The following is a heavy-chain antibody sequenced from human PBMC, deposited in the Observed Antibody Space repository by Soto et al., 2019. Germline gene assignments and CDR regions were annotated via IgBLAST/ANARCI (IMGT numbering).Heavy chain of an antibody. D-gene: IGHD2-15*01. CDR3: AKEAAVIVVTLFDS. J-gene: IGHJ4*02. V-gene: IGHV3-23*02. CDR1: GFTFSNYA. Sequence: EVQLLESGGGLVQPGGSLRLSCAASGFTFSNYALSWVRQAPGQGPEWVSGISGGGDDTYYVDSVKGRFIISRDNARNTLYLQMSTLRADDAAVYSCAKEAAVIVVTLFDSGGQRTLVTVAA. CDR2: ISGGGDDT.